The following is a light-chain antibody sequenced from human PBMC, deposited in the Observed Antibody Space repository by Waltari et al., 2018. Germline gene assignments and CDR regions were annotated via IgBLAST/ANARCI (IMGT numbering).Light chain of an antibody. CDR2: KDS. CDR3: QSADSSGAVV. J-gene: IGLJ2*01. V-gene: IGLV3-25*03. Sequence: SFELTQPPSLSVSPGQTARSTCSGDALSQQYAPWHQQRPGLAPVLVIYKDSERPSVSPERFAGSSSGTTVTLTISGVQAEDEADYYCQSADSSGAVVFGGGTKLTVL. CDR1: ALSQQY.